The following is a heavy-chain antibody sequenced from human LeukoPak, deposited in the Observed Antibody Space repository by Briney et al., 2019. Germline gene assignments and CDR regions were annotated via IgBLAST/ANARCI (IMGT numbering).Heavy chain of an antibody. CDR1: GFTFTSSA. CDR2: IVAGSGNT. Sequence: SVKVSCKASGFTFTSSAMQWVRQARGQRLEWIGWIVAGSGNTNYAQKFQERVTITRDMSTSTAYMELSSLRSEDTAVYYCAADNDFWSGYYPDFDYWGQGTLVTVSS. D-gene: IGHD3-3*01. CDR3: AADNDFWSGYYPDFDY. J-gene: IGHJ4*02. V-gene: IGHV1-58*02.